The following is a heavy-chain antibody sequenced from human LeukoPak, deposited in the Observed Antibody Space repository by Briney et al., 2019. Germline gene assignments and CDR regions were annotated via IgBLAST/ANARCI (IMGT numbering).Heavy chain of an antibody. CDR1: GGSMSSFY. CDR3: ARGFSEEGWFDP. J-gene: IGHJ5*02. V-gene: IGHV4-59*01. Sequence: SETLSLTCTVSGGSMSSFYWSWIRQPLGKGLEWIGYMYYRGRTNYNPYLKSRVTISVDASKNQISLNLTSVTAADTAVYYCARGFSEEGWFDPWGPGTLVTVSS. CDR2: MYYRGRT.